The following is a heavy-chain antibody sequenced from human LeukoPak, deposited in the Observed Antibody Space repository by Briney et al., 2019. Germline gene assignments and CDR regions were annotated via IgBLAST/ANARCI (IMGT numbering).Heavy chain of an antibody. D-gene: IGHD4-23*01. CDR1: GYTFTSYG. Sequence: ASVKVSCKASGYTFTSYGISWVRQAPGQGLEWMGWMSAYNGNTNYAQKLQGRVTMTTDTSTSTAYMELRSLRSDDTAVYYCARGERDYGGSYYYYGMDVWGQGTTVTVSS. V-gene: IGHV1-18*01. CDR3: ARGERDYGGSYYYYGMDV. CDR2: MSAYNGNT. J-gene: IGHJ6*02.